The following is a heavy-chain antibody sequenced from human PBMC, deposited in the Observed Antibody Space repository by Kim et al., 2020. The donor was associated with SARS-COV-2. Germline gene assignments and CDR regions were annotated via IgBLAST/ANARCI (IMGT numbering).Heavy chain of an antibody. Sequence: GGSLRLSCAASGFTFSSYAMSWVRQAPGKGLEWVSAISGSGGSTYYADSVKGRFTISRDNSKNTLYLQMNSLRAEDTAVYYCACNSGSYMSGDNYFDYWGQGTLVTVSS. CDR3: ACNSGSYMSGDNYFDY. CDR1: GFTFSSYA. J-gene: IGHJ4*02. D-gene: IGHD1-26*01. V-gene: IGHV3-23*01. CDR2: ISGSGGST.